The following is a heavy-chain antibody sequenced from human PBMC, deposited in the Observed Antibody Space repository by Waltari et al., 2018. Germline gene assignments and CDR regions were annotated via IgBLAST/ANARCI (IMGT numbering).Heavy chain of an antibody. D-gene: IGHD3-10*01. CDR3: SGITMVRGVMSFDY. J-gene: IGHJ4*02. CDR2: VIPILGTA. V-gene: IGHV1-69*12. CDR1: GGTFSSYA. Sequence: QVQLVQSGAEVKKPGSSVKVSCKASGGTFSSYAISWVRQAPGQGLEWMGGVIPILGTANYAQKFQGRVTITADEATSTAYMELSSLRSEDTAVYYCSGITMVRGVMSFDYWGQGTLVTVSS.